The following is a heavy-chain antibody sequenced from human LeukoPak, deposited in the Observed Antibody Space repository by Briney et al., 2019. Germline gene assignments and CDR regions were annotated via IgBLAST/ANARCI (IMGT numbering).Heavy chain of an antibody. CDR3: ASSEKYGSGGYDY. V-gene: IGHV4-59*01. CDR1: GGSISSYY. Sequence: KTSETLSLTCTVSGGSISSYYWSWIRQPPGKGLEWIGYIYYTGSTNYNPSLKSRVTISVDTSKKQFSLKLTSVTAADTAVYYCASSEKYGSGGYDYWGQGTLVTVSS. J-gene: IGHJ4*02. D-gene: IGHD3-10*01. CDR2: IYYTGST.